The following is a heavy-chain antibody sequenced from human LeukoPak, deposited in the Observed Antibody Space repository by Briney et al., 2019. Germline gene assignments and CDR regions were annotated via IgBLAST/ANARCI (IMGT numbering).Heavy chain of an antibody. J-gene: IGHJ6*02. CDR1: GFTFSDYT. V-gene: IGHV3-21*04. CDR3: ARPTGGYYYSMDV. D-gene: IGHD4-17*01. Sequence: GGSLRLSCAASGFTFSDYTTNWVRQAPGKGLEWVSSIDSSSSYIYYADSVKGRFTISRDNAKKTLYLQMNSLRAEDTAVYYCARPTGGYYYSMDVWGQGTTVTVSS. CDR2: IDSSSSYI.